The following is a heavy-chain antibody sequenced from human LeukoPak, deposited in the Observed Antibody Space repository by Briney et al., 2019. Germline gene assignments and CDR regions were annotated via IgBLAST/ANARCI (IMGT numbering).Heavy chain of an antibody. CDR1: GYTFTGHF. V-gene: IGHV1-2*02. CDR3: ARVPYSSGGNIDY. D-gene: IGHD6-19*01. Sequence: ASVKVSCKASGYTFTGHFMHWVRQAPGQGLEWMGWINPGTGGTKFAQQFQGRVTMTRDTSISTAYMELSRLRSDDTAVYYCARVPYSSGGNIDYWGQGTLVTVSS. J-gene: IGHJ4*02. CDR2: INPGTGGT.